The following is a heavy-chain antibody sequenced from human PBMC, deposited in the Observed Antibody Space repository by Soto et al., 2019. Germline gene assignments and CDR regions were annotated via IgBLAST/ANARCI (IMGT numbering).Heavy chain of an antibody. CDR3: AKAQRGSGTHFDY. Sequence: PGGSLRLSCAASGFTFSTYGMHWVGQSPGKGLEWVAVISYDGSNKYYVDSVKGRFAVSRDNSKNTLYLQMSSLRAEDTAVYYCAKAQRGSGTHFDYWGQGSLVTVSS. J-gene: IGHJ4*02. V-gene: IGHV3-30*18. CDR1: GFTFSTYG. CDR2: ISYDGSNK. D-gene: IGHD3-16*01.